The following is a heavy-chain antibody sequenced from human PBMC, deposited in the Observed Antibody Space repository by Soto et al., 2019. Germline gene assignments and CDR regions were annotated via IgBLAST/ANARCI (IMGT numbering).Heavy chain of an antibody. Sequence: QVQLQESGPGLVKPSQTLSLTCTVSGGSISSGGYYWSWIRQHPGKGLEWIGYISYSGSTYYNPSLKSRVTISVDTSKNQFSLKLSSVTAADTAVYYCARAGIVVVNWFDPWGQGTLVTVSS. CDR1: GGSISSGGYY. V-gene: IGHV4-31*03. CDR3: ARAGIVVVNWFDP. CDR2: ISYSGST. J-gene: IGHJ5*02. D-gene: IGHD3-22*01.